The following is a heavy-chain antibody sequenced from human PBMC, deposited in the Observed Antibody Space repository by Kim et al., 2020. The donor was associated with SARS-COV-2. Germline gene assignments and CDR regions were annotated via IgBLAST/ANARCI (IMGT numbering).Heavy chain of an antibody. V-gene: IGHV4-39*01. CDR3: ARSSVVVTAIPFDY. J-gene: IGHJ4*02. Sequence: NPSLKSRVTISVDTSKNQFSLKLSSVTAADTAVYYCARSSVVVTAIPFDYWGQGTLVTVSS. D-gene: IGHD2-21*02.